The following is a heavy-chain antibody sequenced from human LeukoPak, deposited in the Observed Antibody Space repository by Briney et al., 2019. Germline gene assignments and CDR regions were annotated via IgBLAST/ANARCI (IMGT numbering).Heavy chain of an antibody. V-gene: IGHV1-2*04. CDR1: GYTFTGYY. CDR2: INPNSGDT. D-gene: IGHD1-26*01. Sequence: ASVKVSCKASGYTFTGYYLHWVRQAPGQGLEWMGWINPNSGDTNYAQKFQGWVTMTRDTSISTAYMELSRLRSDDTAVYYCARGLEWELLYYFDYWGQGTLVTVSS. CDR3: ARGLEWELLYYFDY. J-gene: IGHJ4*02.